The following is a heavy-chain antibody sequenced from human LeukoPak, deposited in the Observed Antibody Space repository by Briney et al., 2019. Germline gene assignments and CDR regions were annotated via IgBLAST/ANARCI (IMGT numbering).Heavy chain of an antibody. J-gene: IGHJ4*02. V-gene: IGHV3-21*04. CDR1: GFTFSSYS. D-gene: IGHD3-9*01. CDR2: ISSSSSYI. CDR3: AKALRYFDWLLYY. Sequence: GGSLRLSCAASGFTFSSYSMNWVRQAPGKGLEWVSSISSSSSYIYYADSVKGRFTISRDNAKNSLYLQMNSLRAEDTAVYYCAKALRYFDWLLYYWGQGTLVTVSS.